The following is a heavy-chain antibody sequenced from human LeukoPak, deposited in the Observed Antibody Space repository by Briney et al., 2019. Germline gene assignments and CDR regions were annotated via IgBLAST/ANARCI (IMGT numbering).Heavy chain of an antibody. CDR3: ARHRKSPQFDY. V-gene: IGHV4-39*01. CDR1: GGSISSTTFY. D-gene: IGHD1-14*01. Sequence: SETLSLTCTVTGGSISSTTFYWAWVRQSPGQGLEWIGSVDYSGITYSNPSLKSRVTISVDTTKSQFSLKLRSVTAADTAVHYCARHRKSPQFDYWGQGTLVTVSS. J-gene: IGHJ4*02. CDR2: VDYSGIT.